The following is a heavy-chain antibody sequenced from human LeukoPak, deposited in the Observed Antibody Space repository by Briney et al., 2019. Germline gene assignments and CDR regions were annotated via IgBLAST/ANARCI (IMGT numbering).Heavy chain of an antibody. CDR2: INTYNGDT. V-gene: IGHV1-18*01. D-gene: IGHD6-13*01. CDR3: ARWGLAAPGMYYYYYMDI. Sequence: GASVKVSCKASGYTFTNNGVSWVRQAPGQGLEWMGWINTYNGDTHYAQEFQGRVTMTTDTSTTTAYMELRSLRSDDTAVYYCARWGLAAPGMYYYYYMDIWGKGTTVTVSS. CDR1: GYTFTNNG. J-gene: IGHJ6*03.